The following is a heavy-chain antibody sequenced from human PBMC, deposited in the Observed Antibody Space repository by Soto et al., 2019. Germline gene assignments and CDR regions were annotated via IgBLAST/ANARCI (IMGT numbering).Heavy chain of an antibody. CDR3: ARSNGDYGYY. D-gene: IGHD4-17*01. Sequence: SEALSLTCTVSGESISSYYWSWIRQPPGKGLEWIGYIYYSGSTNYNPSLKSRVTISVDTSKNQFSLKLSSVTAADTAVYYCARSNGDYGYYCTQGTLVTVYS. J-gene: IGHJ4*02. V-gene: IGHV4-59*01. CDR2: IYYSGST. CDR1: GESISSYY.